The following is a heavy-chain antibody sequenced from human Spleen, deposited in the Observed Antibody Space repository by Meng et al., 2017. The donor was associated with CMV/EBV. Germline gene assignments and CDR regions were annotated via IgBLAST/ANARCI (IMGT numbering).Heavy chain of an antibody. J-gene: IGHJ6*02. V-gene: IGHV1-69*06. D-gene: IGHD3-22*01. CDR2: IIPIFDTA. Sequence: SVKVSCKASGDTFNNHAISWVRQAPGQGLEWVGGIIPIFDTANYAQKFQGRVTITADKSTSTAYMELSSLRSEDTAVYYCCARGQAYDSSGYYQGAGGYYYYGMDVWGQGTSVTVSS. CDR3: CARGQAYDSSGYYQGAGGYYYYGMDV. CDR1: GDTFNNHA.